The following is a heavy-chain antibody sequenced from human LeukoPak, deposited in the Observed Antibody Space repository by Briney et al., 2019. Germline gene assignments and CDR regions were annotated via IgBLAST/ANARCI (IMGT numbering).Heavy chain of an antibody. CDR2: ISTSGGTI. CDR1: GFSFSDYY. CDR3: ARGIAADFDY. V-gene: IGHV3-11*04. Sequence: PGGSLRLSCAASGFSFSDYYMSWIRQSPGKGLEWVSYISTSGGTIYYADSVKGRFTISRDNAKNSLYLQMNSLRAEDTAVYNCARGIAADFDYWGQGTQVTVSS. J-gene: IGHJ4*02. D-gene: IGHD6-13*01.